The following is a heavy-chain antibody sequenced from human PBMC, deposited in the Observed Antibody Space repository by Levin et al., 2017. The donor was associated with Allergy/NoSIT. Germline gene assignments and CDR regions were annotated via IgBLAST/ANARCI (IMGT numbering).Heavy chain of an antibody. Sequence: SETLSLTCTVSGGSISSSSYYWGWIRQPPGKGLEWIGSIYYSGSTYYNPSLKSRVTISVDTSKNQFSLKLSSVTAADTAVYYCARRRIVVVPAAGDNWFDPWGQGTLVTVSS. J-gene: IGHJ5*02. CDR3: ARRRIVVVPAAGDNWFDP. CDR1: GGSISSSSYY. V-gene: IGHV4-39*01. D-gene: IGHD2-2*01. CDR2: IYYSGST.